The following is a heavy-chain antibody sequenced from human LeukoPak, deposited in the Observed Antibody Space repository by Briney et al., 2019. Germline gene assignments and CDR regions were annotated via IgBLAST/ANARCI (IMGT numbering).Heavy chain of an antibody. V-gene: IGHV3-48*03. CDR3: ARDGTPNYGSGWVYMDV. CDR2: IGSSDSTT. CDR1: GFIFNIYE. D-gene: IGHD6-19*01. J-gene: IGHJ6*03. Sequence: PGGSLRLSCVGSGFIFNIYEMNWVRQAPGKGLEWLSYIGSSDSTTHYADSVKGRFTISGDNAKNSLYLQMNSLRVEDTAVYYCARDGTPNYGSGWVYMDVWGEGTTVTISS.